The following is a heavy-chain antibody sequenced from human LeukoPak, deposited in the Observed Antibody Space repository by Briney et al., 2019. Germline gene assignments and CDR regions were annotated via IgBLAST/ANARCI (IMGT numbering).Heavy chain of an antibody. CDR3: AREGSRDYYDSSGYDY. D-gene: IGHD3-22*01. V-gene: IGHV4-38-2*02. CDR1: GYSISSGYQ. CDR2: IYQSGRT. J-gene: IGHJ4*02. Sequence: SETLSLTCSVSGYSISSGYQWGWIRQPPGKRLEWIGSIYQSGRTYNNPSLKSRVTMSVDTARNQFSLKLSSVTAADTAVYYCAREGSRDYYDSSGYDYWGQGTLVTVSS.